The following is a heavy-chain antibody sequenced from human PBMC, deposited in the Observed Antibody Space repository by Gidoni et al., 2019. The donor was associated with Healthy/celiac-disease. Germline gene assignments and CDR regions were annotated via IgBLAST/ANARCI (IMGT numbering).Heavy chain of an antibody. CDR2: TYYRSKWYN. CDR3: ARDKEMATIVYFDSYYYGMDV. D-gene: IGHD5-12*01. Sequence: QVQLQQSGPGLVKPSQTLSLTCAISGDSVSSNSAAWNWIRQSPSRGLEWLGRTYYRSKWYNDYAVSVKRRITINPDTSKNQFSLQLNSVTPEDTAVYYCARDKEMATIVYFDSYYYGMDVWGQGTTVTVSS. V-gene: IGHV6-1*01. CDR1: GDSVSSNSAA. J-gene: IGHJ6*02.